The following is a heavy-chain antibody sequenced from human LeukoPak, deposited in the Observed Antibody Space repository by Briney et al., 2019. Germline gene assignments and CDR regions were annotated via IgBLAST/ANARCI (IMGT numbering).Heavy chain of an antibody. CDR3: ARVTAISGSITGTTYYFDY. D-gene: IGHD1-20*01. Sequence: PGGSLRLSCAASGFTFSSYWMSWVRQAPGQGLEWVANIKQDGSEAYYVDSMKGRFTISGDNAKNSLFLQMNSLRAEDTAVYYCARVTAISGSITGTTYYFDYWGQGTLVAVSS. CDR1: GFTFSSYW. V-gene: IGHV3-7*01. CDR2: IKQDGSEA. J-gene: IGHJ4*02.